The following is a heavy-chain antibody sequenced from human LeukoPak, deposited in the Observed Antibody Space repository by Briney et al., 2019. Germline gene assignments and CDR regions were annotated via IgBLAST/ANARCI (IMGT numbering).Heavy chain of an antibody. CDR2: IIPLFSAA. CDR1: GVTFSNYA. V-gene: IGHV1-69*01. J-gene: IGHJ4*02. CDR3: ARVKESAPVAAAVPYYFDR. Sequence: SVKVSCKASGVTFSNYAISWVRQAPGQGLEWMGGIIPLFSAADYAQKFQDRVTITADESTSTAYMELRSLRSEDTAVYYCARVKESAPVAAAVPYYFDRWGQGTLVTVSS. D-gene: IGHD2-2*01.